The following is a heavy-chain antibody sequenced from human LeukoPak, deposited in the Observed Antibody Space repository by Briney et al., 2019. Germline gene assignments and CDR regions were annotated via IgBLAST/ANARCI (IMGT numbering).Heavy chain of an antibody. V-gene: IGHV3-53*01. CDR1: GFTVSSNY. CDR2: IYSGGST. D-gene: IGHD6-19*01. Sequence: GGSLRLSCAASGFTVSSNYMSWVRQAPGKGLEWVSVIYSGGSTYYADSVKGRFTISRDNSKNTLYLQMNSLRAEDTAVYYCAKESVAGLDYYYDMDVWGQGTTVTVSS. CDR3: AKESVAGLDYYYDMDV. J-gene: IGHJ6*02.